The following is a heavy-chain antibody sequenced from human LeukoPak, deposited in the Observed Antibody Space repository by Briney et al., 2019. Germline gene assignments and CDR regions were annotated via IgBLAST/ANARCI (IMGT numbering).Heavy chain of an antibody. J-gene: IGHJ4*02. CDR2: IYNSESN. CDR3: ARVWTTWGFDY. Sequence: SETLPLTCTVSGGSISGYYWSWIRQPAGKGLEWIGRIYNSESNNYNPSLKSRVTMSIETSKNQFSLKLNSVTAADTAVYYCARVWTTWGFDYWGQGTLVTVSS. CDR1: GGSISGYY. V-gene: IGHV4-4*07. D-gene: IGHD3/OR15-3a*01.